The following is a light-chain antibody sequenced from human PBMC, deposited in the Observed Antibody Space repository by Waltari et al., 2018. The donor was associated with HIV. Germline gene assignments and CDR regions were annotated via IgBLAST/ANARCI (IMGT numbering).Light chain of an antibody. J-gene: IGKJ2*01. V-gene: IGKV3-15*01. CDR1: QSISGN. CDR3: QQYNNWPRT. CDR2: GAS. Sequence: EIVMTQSPVTLSVSPGERATLSCRASQSISGNLAWYQQKPGQAPRLLIYGASTRATGIPARFSGSGSGTEFTPTISSLQSEDFAVYYCQQYNNWPRTFGQGTKLESK.